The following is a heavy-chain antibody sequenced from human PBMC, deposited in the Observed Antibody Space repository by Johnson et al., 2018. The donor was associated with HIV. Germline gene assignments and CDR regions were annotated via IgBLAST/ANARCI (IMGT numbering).Heavy chain of an antibody. CDR1: GFTFSSYA. J-gene: IGHJ3*02. Sequence: QVQLVESGGGVVQPGRSLRLSCAASGFTFSSYAMHWVRQAPGKGLEWVAVISYDGINKYYADSVKGRFTISRDNSKNTLYLQMNSLRAEDTAVYYCAKVGGRHDYGDYLGAFDIWGQGTMVTVSS. CDR3: AKVGGRHDYGDYLGAFDI. CDR2: ISYDGINK. D-gene: IGHD4-17*01. V-gene: IGHV3-30-3*01.